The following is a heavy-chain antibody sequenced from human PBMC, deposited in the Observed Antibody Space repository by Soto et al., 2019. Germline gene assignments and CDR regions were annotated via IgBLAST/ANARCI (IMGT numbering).Heavy chain of an antibody. V-gene: IGHV4-30-4*01. CDR2: IYYSGST. Sequence: QVQLQESGPGLVKPLQTLSLTCTVSGGSISSGDYYWSWIRQLPGKGLEWIGSIYYSGSTYYNPSLKSRVTISVDTSKNQFSLKLNSVTAADTAVYYCASRHSSPYFDYWGHGTLVTVSS. CDR1: GGSISSGDYY. D-gene: IGHD6-13*01. J-gene: IGHJ4*01. CDR3: ASRHSSPYFDY.